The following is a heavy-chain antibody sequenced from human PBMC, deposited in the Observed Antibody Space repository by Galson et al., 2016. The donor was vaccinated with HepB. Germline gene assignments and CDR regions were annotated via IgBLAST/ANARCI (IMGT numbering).Heavy chain of an antibody. CDR3: ARDRDPGGMLTGYYP. V-gene: IGHV4/OR15-8*01. CDR1: GDSVSSSHW. D-gene: IGHD3-9*01. Sequence: SETLSLTCDVSGDSVSSSHWWTWVRQPPGKGLEWIGEIYYTGTTNYNPSLNGRVSISVDTSRNHFSLRLTSVTAADTATYYCARDRDPGGMLTGYYPWSQGTRVTVSS. CDR2: IYYTGTT. J-gene: IGHJ5*02.